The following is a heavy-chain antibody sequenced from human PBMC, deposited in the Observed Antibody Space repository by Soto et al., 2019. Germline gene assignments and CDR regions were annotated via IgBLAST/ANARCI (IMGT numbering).Heavy chain of an antibody. Sequence: SETLSLTCAVSGGSSSSSNWWSWVRQPPGKGLEWIGEIYHSGSTNYNPSLKSRVTISVDKSKNQFSLKLSSVTAADTAVYYCASVRGGYYYAMDVWGQGTTVTVSS. D-gene: IGHD3-10*02. CDR1: GGSSSSSNW. J-gene: IGHJ6*02. CDR3: ASVRGGYYYAMDV. V-gene: IGHV4-4*02. CDR2: IYHSGST.